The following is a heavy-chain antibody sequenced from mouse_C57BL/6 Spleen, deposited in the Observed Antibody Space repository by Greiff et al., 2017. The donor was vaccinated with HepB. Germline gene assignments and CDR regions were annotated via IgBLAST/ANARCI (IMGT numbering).Heavy chain of an antibody. CDR3: AREGYGYFDV. Sequence: EVQLVESGGGLVKPGGSLKLSCAASGFTFSSYAMSWVRQTPEKWLEWVATISDGGSYTYYPDNVKGRFTISRDNAKNNLYLQMSHLKSEDTAMYYCAREGYGYFDVWGTGTTVTVSS. CDR1: GFTFSSYA. V-gene: IGHV5-4*01. J-gene: IGHJ1*03. CDR2: ISDGGSYT.